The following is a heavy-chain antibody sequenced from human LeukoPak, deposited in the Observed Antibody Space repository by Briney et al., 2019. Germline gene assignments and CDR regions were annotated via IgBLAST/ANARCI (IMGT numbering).Heavy chain of an antibody. CDR2: IHYSGST. J-gene: IGHJ5*02. CDR3: ARPLASGWYSWFDP. Sequence: PSETLSLTCTVSGDSISSGSYSWGWIRQPPGKGLEWIRSIHYSGSTYYNPSLNSRVTISVDTPKNQFSLKLSSVTAADTAVYYCARPLASGWYSWFDPWGQGTLVTVSS. V-gene: IGHV4-39*01. CDR1: GDSISSGSYS. D-gene: IGHD6-19*01.